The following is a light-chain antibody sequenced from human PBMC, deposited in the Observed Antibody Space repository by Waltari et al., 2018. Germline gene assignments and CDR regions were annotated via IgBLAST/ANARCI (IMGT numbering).Light chain of an antibody. CDR3: SSYTSSSTRV. CDR2: VVS. V-gene: IGLV2-14*03. J-gene: IGLJ3*02. Sequence: QSALTQPASVSGSPGQSITISCTGTSSDVGGSNYVSWYQQHPGKVPKHMIYVVSNRPSGVSHRFSGSKSGNTASLTISGLQAEDEADYYCSSYTSSSTRVFGGGTKLTVL. CDR1: SSDVGGSNY.